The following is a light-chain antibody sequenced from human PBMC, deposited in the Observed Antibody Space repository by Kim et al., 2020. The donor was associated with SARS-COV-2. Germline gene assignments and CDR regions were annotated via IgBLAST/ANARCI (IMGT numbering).Light chain of an antibody. Sequence: EIVLTQSPGTLSLSPGERATLSCRASQSVSSNYLAWYQQKPGQAPRLLIYGASSRATGIPDRFSGSGSGTDFTLTITRLEPEDFAVYYCQQYSSSPAMFGHGTQVDIK. CDR1: QSVSSNY. J-gene: IGKJ1*01. CDR3: QQYSSSPAM. CDR2: GAS. V-gene: IGKV3-20*01.